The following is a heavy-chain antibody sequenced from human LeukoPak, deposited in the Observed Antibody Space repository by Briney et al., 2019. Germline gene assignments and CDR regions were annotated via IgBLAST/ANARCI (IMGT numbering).Heavy chain of an antibody. V-gene: IGHV3-33*01. CDR1: GFTFSSYG. Sequence: GRSLRLSCAASGFTFSSYGMHWVRQAPGKGLEWVAVIWYDGSNKYYADSVKGRFTISRDNSKNTPYLQMNSLRAEDTAVYYCARGSGSYYNYMDVWGKGTTVTVSS. CDR2: IWYDGSNK. J-gene: IGHJ6*03. D-gene: IGHD3-10*01. CDR3: ARGSGSYYNYMDV.